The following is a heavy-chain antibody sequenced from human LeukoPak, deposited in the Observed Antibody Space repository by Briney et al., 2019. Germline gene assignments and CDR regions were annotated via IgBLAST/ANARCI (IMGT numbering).Heavy chain of an antibody. V-gene: IGHV1-18*01. J-gene: IGHJ3*02. CDR2: ISGYNGHT. CDR1: GYTFTSFG. D-gene: IGHD3-22*01. CDR3: ARDRSMLVVGDAFDI. Sequence: ASVKVSCKASGYTFTSFGITWVRQAPGQGLEWMGWISGYNGHTNYAQKFQGRVTMTTDTSTSTAYMELRSLRSDDTAVHYCARDRSMLVVGDAFDIWGRGTMVTVSS.